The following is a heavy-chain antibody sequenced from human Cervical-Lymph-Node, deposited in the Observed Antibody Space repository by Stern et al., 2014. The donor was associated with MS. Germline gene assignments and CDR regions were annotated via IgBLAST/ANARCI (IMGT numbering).Heavy chain of an antibody. V-gene: IGHV1-2*04. Sequence: QVQLVQSGAEVKKPGASVKVSCKASGYTFTGYYMHWVRQAPGQGLERMGWINPNSGGTNYAQKFQGWVTMTRDTSISTAYMELSRLRSDDTAVYYCARAHCSSTSCYEADYYGMDVWGKGTTVTVSS. CDR2: INPNSGGT. J-gene: IGHJ6*04. CDR3: ARAHCSSTSCYEADYYGMDV. CDR1: GYTFTGYY. D-gene: IGHD2-2*01.